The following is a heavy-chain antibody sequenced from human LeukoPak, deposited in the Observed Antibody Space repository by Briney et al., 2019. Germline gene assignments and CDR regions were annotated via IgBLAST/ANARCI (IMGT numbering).Heavy chain of an antibody. CDR3: AKDHPWIQLWSSKGPAYYFDY. CDR2: ISGSGGST. CDR1: GFTFSSYA. D-gene: IGHD5-18*01. V-gene: IGHV3-23*01. Sequence: GGSLRLSCAASGFTFSSYAMSWVRQAPGKGLEWVSAISGSGGSTYYADSVKGRFTISRDNSKNTLYLQMNSLRAEDTAVYYCAKDHPWIQLWSSKGPAYYFDYWGQGTLVTVSS. J-gene: IGHJ4*02.